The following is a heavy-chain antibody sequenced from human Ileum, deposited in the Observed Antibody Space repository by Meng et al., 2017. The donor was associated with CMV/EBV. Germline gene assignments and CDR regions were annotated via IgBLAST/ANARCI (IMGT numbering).Heavy chain of an antibody. CDR2: IYYTGHT. D-gene: IGHD3-22*01. J-gene: IGHJ4*02. Sequence: GSLRLSCTVSGDSVRSTSDYWGWIRQPPGKGLEWIGTIYYTGHTYYSPSLKSRVTILVDTSKNQFSLKLSSVTAADTAVYYCARGFYYDSNGFDWGQGTLVTVSS. CDR3: ARGFYYDSNGFD. V-gene: IGHV4-39*07. CDR1: GDSVRSTSDY.